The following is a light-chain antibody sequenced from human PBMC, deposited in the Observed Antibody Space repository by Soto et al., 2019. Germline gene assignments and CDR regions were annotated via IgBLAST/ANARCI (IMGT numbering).Light chain of an antibody. Sequence: EIVLPQSQGTLSLSPGERSTLSGRASQSVSSNSLAWYQQKRGQATRLLIHGASSRATGIPDRFSGSGSGTDFTLTISRLEPEDFAVYYCQKYGGSPRTFGQGTKVDIK. J-gene: IGKJ1*01. CDR1: QSVSSNS. CDR3: QKYGGSPRT. CDR2: GAS. V-gene: IGKV3-20*01.